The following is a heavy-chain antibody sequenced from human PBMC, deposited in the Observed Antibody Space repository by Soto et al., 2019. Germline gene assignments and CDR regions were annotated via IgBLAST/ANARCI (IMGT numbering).Heavy chain of an antibody. Sequence: QVQLVQSGAEVKKPGSSVKVSCKASGGTFNTYSFGWLRQAPGQGLQWMGSIIPFIGAPNYAQNFQDRVTITADESTTTAYMELSGLKSEDTAVYFCARRGDSSSLRAFYSYGFDVWGQGTSVTVSS. J-gene: IGHJ6*02. V-gene: IGHV1-69*18. CDR3: ARRGDSSSLRAFYSYGFDV. CDR2: IIPFIGAP. CDR1: GGTFNTYS. D-gene: IGHD6-6*01.